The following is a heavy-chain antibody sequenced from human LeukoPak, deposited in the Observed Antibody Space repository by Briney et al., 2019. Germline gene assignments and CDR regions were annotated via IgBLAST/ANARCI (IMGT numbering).Heavy chain of an antibody. D-gene: IGHD3-22*01. CDR1: GGSISTYY. CDR3: ARDDSSGYPYSNGAFDI. Sequence: PSETLSLTCSVSGGSISTYYWSWIRQPAGKGLEWIGRIYTTGGTNYNPSLKSRVTISVDTSKNQFSLKLSSVTAADTAVYYCARDDSSGYPYSNGAFDIWGQGTMVTVSS. V-gene: IGHV4-4*07. CDR2: IYTTGGT. J-gene: IGHJ3*02.